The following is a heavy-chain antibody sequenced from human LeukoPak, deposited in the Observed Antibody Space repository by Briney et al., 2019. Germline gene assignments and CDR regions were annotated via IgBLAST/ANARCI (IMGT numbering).Heavy chain of an antibody. Sequence: SETLSLTCTVSDDSIRNYYWSWVRQPPGKGLEWVGHIYYSGSTSYNPTLKSRVTMSVDSSKNQFSLTLSPVTAADTAVYFCAGTDLIAVAGRLDCWGQGTLVTVSS. J-gene: IGHJ4*02. CDR2: IYYSGST. V-gene: IGHV4-59*01. CDR3: AGTDLIAVAGRLDC. CDR1: DDSIRNYY. D-gene: IGHD6-19*01.